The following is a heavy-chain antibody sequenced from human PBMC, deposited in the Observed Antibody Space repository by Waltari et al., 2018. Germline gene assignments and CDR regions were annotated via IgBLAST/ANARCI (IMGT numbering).Heavy chain of an antibody. CDR3: ARDGGQWLVRGWFDP. V-gene: IGHV1-18*01. CDR1: GYTFTSYG. J-gene: IGHJ5*02. Sequence: QVQLVQSGAEVKKPGASVKVSCKASGYTFTSYGISWVRQAPGQGLEWMGWNSAYNGNTNYAQKLQGRGTMTTDTSTSTAYMELRSLRADDTAVYYCARDGGQWLVRGWFDPWGQGTLVTVSS. D-gene: IGHD6-19*01. CDR2: NSAYNGNT.